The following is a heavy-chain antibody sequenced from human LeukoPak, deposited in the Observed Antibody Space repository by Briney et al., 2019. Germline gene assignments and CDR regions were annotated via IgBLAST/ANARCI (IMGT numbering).Heavy chain of an antibody. CDR2: IYPGDSDT. J-gene: IGHJ4*02. D-gene: IGHD6-13*01. Sequence: SGESLKISCKGSGYSFTTYWIGWVRQMPGKGLGWMGVIYPGDSDTRYSPSFQGQVTTSAHKSISTAYLQWSSLKASDTAMYYCARPTSSSWYENYYSDYWGQGTLVTASS. V-gene: IGHV5-51*01. CDR1: GYSFTTYW. CDR3: ARPTSSSWYENYYSDY.